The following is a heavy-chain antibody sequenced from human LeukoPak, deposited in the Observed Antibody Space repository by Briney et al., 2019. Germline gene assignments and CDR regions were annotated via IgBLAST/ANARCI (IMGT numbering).Heavy chain of an antibody. D-gene: IGHD4-17*01. CDR3: ARPPLGGDYVWYFDL. J-gene: IGHJ2*01. Sequence: SETLSLTCTVSGGSISSDYWSWIRQPPGKGLEWIGYIYYSGSTYYNPSLKSRVTISVDTSKSQFSLRLGSVTAADTAVYYCARPPLGGDYVWYFDLWGRGTLVTVSS. V-gene: IGHV4-59*01. CDR2: IYYSGST. CDR1: GGSISSDY.